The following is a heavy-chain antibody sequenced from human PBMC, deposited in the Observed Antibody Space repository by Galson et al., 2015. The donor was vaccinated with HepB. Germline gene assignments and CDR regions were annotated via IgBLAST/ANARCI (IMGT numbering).Heavy chain of an antibody. D-gene: IGHD6-19*01. CDR3: AREAAVAGTRELYSNYYYYCRIDD. V-gene: IGHV1-18*04. Sequence: SVKVSCKASGYTFTSYGISWVRQAPGQGLEWMGWISAYNGNTNYAQKLQGRVTMTTDTSTSTAYMELRSLRSEDTAVYYCAREAAVAGTRELYSNYYYYCRIDDWGHGTTVTV. CDR2: ISAYNGNT. J-gene: IGHJ6*02. CDR1: GYTFTSYG.